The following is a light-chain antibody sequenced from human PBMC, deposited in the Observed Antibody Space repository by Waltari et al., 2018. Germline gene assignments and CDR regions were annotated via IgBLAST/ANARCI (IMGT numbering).Light chain of an antibody. V-gene: IGLV4-69*01. Sequence: QLVLTQSPSASASLGASVKLTCTLSSGHSSNIVAWLQQQPEKGPRCLLQVKSDGSHSKGDEIPDRFSGSCAGSERYITSASVQSEDEADYYCQTGGHGTWVFGGGTKLTVL. CDR2: VKSDGSH. CDR3: QTGGHGTWV. CDR1: SGHSSNI. J-gene: IGLJ3*02.